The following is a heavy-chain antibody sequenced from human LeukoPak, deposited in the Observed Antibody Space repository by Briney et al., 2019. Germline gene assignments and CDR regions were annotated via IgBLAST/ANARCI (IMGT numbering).Heavy chain of an antibody. V-gene: IGHV1-69*05. CDR3: ARDTGCSSTSCYWDGTNYYYMDV. CDR2: IIPIFGTA. Sequence: SVKVSCKASGCTFSSYAISWVRQAPGQGLEWMGVIIPIFGTASYAQKFQGRVTITTDESTSTAYMELSSLRSEDTAVYYCARDTGCSSTSCYWDGTNYYYMDVWGKGTTVTVSS. CDR1: GCTFSSYA. J-gene: IGHJ6*03. D-gene: IGHD2-2*01.